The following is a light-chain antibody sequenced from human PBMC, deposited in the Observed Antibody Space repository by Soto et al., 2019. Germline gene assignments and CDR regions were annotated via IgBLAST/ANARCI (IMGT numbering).Light chain of an antibody. CDR2: EAT. CDR3: CSYAGTNTVI. Sequence: QSALTQPASVSGSPGQSISISCTGSSSDVGSYNLVSWYQQHPGAAPRLLMYEATKRPPGVSSRFSGSKSGSTASLTISGLQTEDEADYFCCSYAGTNTVIFGGGTKLTVL. CDR1: SSDVGSYNL. V-gene: IGLV2-23*01. J-gene: IGLJ2*01.